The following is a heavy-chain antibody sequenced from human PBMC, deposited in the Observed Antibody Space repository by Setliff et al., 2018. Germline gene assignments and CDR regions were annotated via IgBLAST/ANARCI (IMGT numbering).Heavy chain of an antibody. CDR1: GYTFTDSF. V-gene: IGHV1-2*02. Sequence: ASVKVSCKASGYTFTDSFIHWVRQAPGQGFEWLGWINPNRDDTKYAQKFQHRILMAKDTSLNTVYVELSSLRSDDTATYHCARDGSAFFYQNWGQGSLVTVPQ. CDR2: INPNRDDT. D-gene: IGHD1-26*01. CDR3: ARDGSAFFYQN. J-gene: IGHJ4*02.